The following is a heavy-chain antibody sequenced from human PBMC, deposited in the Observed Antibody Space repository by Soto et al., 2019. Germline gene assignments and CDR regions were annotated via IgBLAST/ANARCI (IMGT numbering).Heavy chain of an antibody. CDR3: ARGDPHYYDSSGYFRY. J-gene: IGHJ4*02. CDR1: GGSISSGDYY. V-gene: IGHV4-30-4*01. CDR2: IYYSGST. D-gene: IGHD3-22*01. Sequence: QVQLQESGPGLVKPSQTLSLTCTVSGGSISSGDYYWSWIRQPPGKGLEWIGYIYYSGSTYYNPSLKSRVTISVDTSKNQFSLKLSSETAADTAVYYCARGDPHYYDSSGYFRYWGQGTLVTVSS.